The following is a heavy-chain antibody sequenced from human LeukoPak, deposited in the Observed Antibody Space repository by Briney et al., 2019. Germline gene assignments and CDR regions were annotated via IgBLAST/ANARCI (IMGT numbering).Heavy chain of an antibody. CDR3: ARAIVGATGNWFDP. D-gene: IGHD1-26*01. CDR2: ISVYNGNT. V-gene: IGHV1-18*01. J-gene: IGHJ5*02. Sequence: GASVKVSCKASGYTFTSYGISWARQAPGQGLEWMGWISVYNGNTNYAQKLQGRVTMTTDTSTTTAYMELRSLRSDDTAVYYCARAIVGATGNWFDPWGQGTLVTVSS. CDR1: GYTFTSYG.